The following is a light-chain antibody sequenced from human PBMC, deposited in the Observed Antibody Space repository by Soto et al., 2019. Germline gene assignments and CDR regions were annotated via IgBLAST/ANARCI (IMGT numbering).Light chain of an antibody. Sequence: EIVLTQSPGTLSLSPGERATLSCRASQSVSSSYLAWYQQKPGQAPRLLIYGASTRATGLPARFSGSGSGTEFTLTISSLQSEDFAVYYCQQYYNWPITFGQGTRLEIK. CDR2: GAS. V-gene: IGKV3-15*01. J-gene: IGKJ5*01. CDR3: QQYYNWPIT. CDR1: QSVSSSY.